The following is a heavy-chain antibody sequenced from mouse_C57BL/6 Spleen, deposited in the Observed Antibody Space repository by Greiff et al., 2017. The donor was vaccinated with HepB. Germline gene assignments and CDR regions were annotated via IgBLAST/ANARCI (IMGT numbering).Heavy chain of an antibody. CDR1: GYAFTNYL. CDR2: INPGSGGT. D-gene: IGHD1-1*01. CDR3: ARSYYYGEGFAY. J-gene: IGHJ3*01. V-gene: IGHV1-54*01. Sequence: QVQLQQSGAELVRPGTSVKVSCKASGYAFTNYLIEWVKQRPGQGLEWIGVINPGSGGTNYNEKFKGKATLTADNSSSTAYMQLSSLTSEDSAVYFCARSYYYGEGFAYWGQGTLVTVSA.